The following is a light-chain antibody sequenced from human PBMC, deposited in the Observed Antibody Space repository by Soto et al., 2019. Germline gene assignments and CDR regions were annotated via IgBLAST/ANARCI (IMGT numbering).Light chain of an antibody. CDR3: QQYANPPRT. CDR1: QDVNKY. J-gene: IGKJ2*01. CDR2: DTS. Sequence: DIQMTQSPSSLSASVGDRVTITCQASQDVNKYLNWYQQKAGKAPKVLIYDTSNLKTGVPSRFSGSGSGTDCTFTISSLQPEDFATYYCQQYANPPRTFGQGTKVEIK. V-gene: IGKV1-33*01.